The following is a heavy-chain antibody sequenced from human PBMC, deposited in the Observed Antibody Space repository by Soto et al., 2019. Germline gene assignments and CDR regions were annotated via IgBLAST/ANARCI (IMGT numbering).Heavy chain of an antibody. CDR1: GDSVSSNSAA. CDR2: TYYRSKWYN. J-gene: IGHJ5*02. V-gene: IGHV6-1*01. Sequence: QTLALTCAISGDSVSSNSAAWNWIRQSPSRGLEWLGRTYYRSKWYNDYAVSVKSRITINPDTSKNQFSLQLNSVTPADTAVYYCARAPPAPIFGVVRWGNRFDPWGQGTLVTVSS. D-gene: IGHD3-3*01. CDR3: ARAPPAPIFGVVRWGNRFDP.